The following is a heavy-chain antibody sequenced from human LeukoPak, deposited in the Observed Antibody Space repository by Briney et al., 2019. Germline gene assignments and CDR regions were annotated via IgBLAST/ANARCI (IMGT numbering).Heavy chain of an antibody. CDR1: GYTFTDHY. CDR2: INPDNGGR. CDR3: ARRLGHTSLYNFGLSLDP. D-gene: IGHD3/OR15-3a*01. Sequence: ASVKVSCKASGYTFTDHYVHWVRQAPGQGLEWMGWINPDNGGRTYAKSFQGRVTMTRDTSLSTAYLELSRLTSDDTAMYYCARRLGHTSLYNFGLSLDPWGRGALVTVSS. V-gene: IGHV1-2*02. J-gene: IGHJ5*02.